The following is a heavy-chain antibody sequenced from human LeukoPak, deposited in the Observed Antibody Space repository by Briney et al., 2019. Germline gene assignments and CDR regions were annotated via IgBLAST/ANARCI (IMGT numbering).Heavy chain of an antibody. V-gene: IGHV3-66*01. CDR1: GFTVSGNY. Sequence: PGGSLRLSCAASGFTVSGNYLSWVRQAPGKGLEWVSVIYSGGSTYFADSVKGRFSISRDSSKNTLYLQMNSLRAEDSAVYYCARDVGYDILTGYSNYFYYAMDVWGHGTTVTVSS. CDR2: IYSGGST. J-gene: IGHJ6*02. CDR3: ARDVGYDILTGYSNYFYYAMDV. D-gene: IGHD3-9*01.